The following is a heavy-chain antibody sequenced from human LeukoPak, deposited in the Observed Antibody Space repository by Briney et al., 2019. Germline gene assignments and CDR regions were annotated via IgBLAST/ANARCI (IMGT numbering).Heavy chain of an antibody. D-gene: IGHD4-4*01. J-gene: IGHJ6*02. CDR1: GFTFSSYA. V-gene: IGHV3-23*01. CDR2: ISGSGGST. Sequence: TGVSLRLSCAASGFTFSSYAMSWVRQAPGKGLEWVSAISGSGGSTYYADSVKGRFTISRDNSKNTLYLQMNSLRAEDTAVYYCAKDRSYIYGMDVWGQGTTVTVSS. CDR3: AKDRSYIYGMDV.